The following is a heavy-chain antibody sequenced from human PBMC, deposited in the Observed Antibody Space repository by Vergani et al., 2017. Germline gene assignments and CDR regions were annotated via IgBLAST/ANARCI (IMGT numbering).Heavy chain of an antibody. CDR2: IYSTGST. V-gene: IGHV4-31*03. CDR3: GRVADFYGLGSRLLDL. D-gene: IGHD3-10*01. CDR1: GDSISSGVYY. Sequence: QVQLQESGPGLVKPSQTLSLTCSVSGDSISSGVYYWNWIRQHPGKGLEWIGYIYSTGSTHHNPSLRRRINISVDTSKNQFSLKLNSVTAADTAVYYCGRVADFYGLGSRLLDLWGQGILVTVSS. J-gene: IGHJ5*02.